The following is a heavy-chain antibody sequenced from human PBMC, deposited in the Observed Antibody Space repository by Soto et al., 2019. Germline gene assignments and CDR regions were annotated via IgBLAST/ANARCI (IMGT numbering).Heavy chain of an antibody. CDR3: ARHVGWELLDY. D-gene: IGHD1-26*01. J-gene: IGHJ4*02. V-gene: IGHV4-39*01. CDR1: GGSISSSSYY. CDR2: IYYSGST. Sequence: SETLFLTCTVSGGSISSSSYYWGWIRQPPGKGLEWIGSIYYSGSTYYNPSLKSRVTISVDTSKNQFSLKLSSVTAADTAVYYCARHVGWELLDYWGQGTLVTVSS.